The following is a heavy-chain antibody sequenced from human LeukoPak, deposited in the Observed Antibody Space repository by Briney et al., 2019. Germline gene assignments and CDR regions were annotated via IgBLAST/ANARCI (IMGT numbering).Heavy chain of an antibody. CDR1: GYTFTSYG. J-gene: IGHJ6*02. V-gene: IGHV1-8*02. CDR2: MNPNSGNT. CDR3: ARKGDIVVVPAAIIHYYYGMDV. D-gene: IGHD2-2*02. Sequence: ASVKVSCKASGYTFTSYGISWVRQATGQGLEWMGWMNPNSGNTGYAQKFQGRVTMTRNTSISTAYMELSSLRSEDTAVYYCARKGDIVVVPAAIIHYYYGMDVWGQGTTVTVSS.